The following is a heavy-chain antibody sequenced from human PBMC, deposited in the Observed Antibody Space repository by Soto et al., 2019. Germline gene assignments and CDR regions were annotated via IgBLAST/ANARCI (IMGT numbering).Heavy chain of an antibody. D-gene: IGHD2-15*01. V-gene: IGHV4-31*03. CDR2: IYYSGST. J-gene: IGHJ6*02. CDR3: ARDRGELYWSGGSCYNTQNNSYGMDV. Sequence: QVQLQESGPGLVKPSQTLSLTCTVSGGSISSGGYYWSWIRQHPGKGLEWIGYIYYSGSTYYHPSLNSRVTIAVDTSKFQFALKLSSVAAADTAVYYCARDRGELYWSGGSCYNTQNNSYGMDVWGQGTTVTVSS. CDR1: GGSISSGGYY.